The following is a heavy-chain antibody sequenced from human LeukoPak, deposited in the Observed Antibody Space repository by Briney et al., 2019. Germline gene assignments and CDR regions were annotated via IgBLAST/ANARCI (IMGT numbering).Heavy chain of an antibody. Sequence: GGSLRLSCAASGFTFSSYSMNWVRQAPGKGLEWVSSISSSSSYIYYADSVKGRFTISRDNAKNSLYLQMNSLRAEDTAVYYCARAVPDIVVVPAARSPYYYYYMDVWGKGTTVTISS. V-gene: IGHV3-21*01. D-gene: IGHD2-2*01. J-gene: IGHJ6*03. CDR3: ARAVPDIVVVPAARSPYYYYYMDV. CDR1: GFTFSSYS. CDR2: ISSSSSYI.